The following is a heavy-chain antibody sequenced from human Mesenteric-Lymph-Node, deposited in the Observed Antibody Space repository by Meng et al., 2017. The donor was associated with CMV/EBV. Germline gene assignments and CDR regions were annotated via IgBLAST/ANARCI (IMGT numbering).Heavy chain of an antibody. V-gene: IGHV4-59*01. D-gene: IGHD6-13*01. CDR2: MYYSGSP. J-gene: IGHJ4*02. Sequence: SETLSLTCTVSGGPISSYYWSWIRLPPGKRLEWIGYMYYSGSPNYNPSLRSRLTIPVDTSKNQFSLRLTAVTAADTAVYYCARGGYNRPLDYWGQGTLVTVSS. CDR1: GGPISSYY. CDR3: ARGGYNRPLDY.